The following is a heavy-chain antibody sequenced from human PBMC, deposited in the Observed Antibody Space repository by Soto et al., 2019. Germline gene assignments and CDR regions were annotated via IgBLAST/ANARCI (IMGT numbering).Heavy chain of an antibody. CDR2: VYPSDSDV. V-gene: IGHV5-51*01. Sequence: PGESLKISCQGSGYRFTSSWIGWVRQMPGKGLEWLGNVYPSDSDVRYSPSFEGRVTISADNSINTAYLHLLNLKASDTAIYYCTKGATSRFDSWGQRTRVTVSP. D-gene: IGHD3-16*01. CDR1: GYRFTSSW. CDR3: TKGATSRFDS. J-gene: IGHJ4*02.